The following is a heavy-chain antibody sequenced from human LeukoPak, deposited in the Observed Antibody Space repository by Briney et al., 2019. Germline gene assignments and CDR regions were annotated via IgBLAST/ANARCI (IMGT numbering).Heavy chain of an antibody. CDR2: INDNGGQR. J-gene: IGHJ4*02. CDR1: GFAFNNYA. V-gene: IGHV3-23*01. CDR3: AKTQWKVGATDYFDY. Sequence: GGSLRLSCAASGFAFNNYAMTWVRQAPGKGLEWVSNINDNGGQRHYADSVKGRFTISRDNSKNTLFLQMDSLRAEDTAVYYCAKTQWKVGATDYFDYWGQGILVTVSS. D-gene: IGHD1-26*01.